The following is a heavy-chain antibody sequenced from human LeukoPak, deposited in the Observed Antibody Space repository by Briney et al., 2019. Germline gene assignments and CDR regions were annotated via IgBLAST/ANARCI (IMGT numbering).Heavy chain of an antibody. D-gene: IGHD4-17*01. V-gene: IGHV4-34*01. CDR1: GVSFNAYY. J-gene: IGHJ1*01. CDR3: ARGPPTVTRKKQQRTFLDYFHH. CDR2: VSPGGYI. Sequence: SETLSLTCTVSGVSFNAYYWSWIRQSPGKGLEWIGEVSPGGYIKYNPSLRSRVTISVDTSKNQFSLKLSSVTAADTAVYYCARGPPTVTRKKQQRTFLDYFHHWGQGTLVTVSS.